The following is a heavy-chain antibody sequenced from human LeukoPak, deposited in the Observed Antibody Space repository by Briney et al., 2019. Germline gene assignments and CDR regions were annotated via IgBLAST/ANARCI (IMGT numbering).Heavy chain of an antibody. J-gene: IGHJ3*02. CDR2: IKSKTDGGTT. D-gene: IGHD6-13*01. CDR1: GFTFSNAW. CDR3: TTERIDSSSWLDDAFDI. V-gene: IGHV3-15*01. Sequence: GGSLRLSCAASGFTFSNAWMSWVRQAPGKGLGWVGRIKSKTDGGTTDYAAPVKGRFTISRDDSKNTLYLQMNSLKTEDTAVYYCTTERIDSSSWLDDAFDIWGQGTMVTVSS.